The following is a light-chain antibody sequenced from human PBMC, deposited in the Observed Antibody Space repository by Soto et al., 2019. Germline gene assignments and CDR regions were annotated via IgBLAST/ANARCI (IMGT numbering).Light chain of an antibody. CDR3: QSYDNGLSASV. Sequence: QSVLTQPPSVSGAPGQRVTISCTGISSNIGAGHVVHWYQQFPGRAPHLLIYGTSNRPSGVPDRFSGSKSGTSASLAITGLQAEDEADYYCQSYDNGLSASVFGGGTKLTVL. CDR2: GTS. CDR1: SSNIGAGHV. V-gene: IGLV1-40*01. J-gene: IGLJ2*01.